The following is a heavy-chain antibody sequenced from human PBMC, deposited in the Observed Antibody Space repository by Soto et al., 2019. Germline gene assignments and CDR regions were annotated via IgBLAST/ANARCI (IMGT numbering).Heavy chain of an antibody. CDR2: ISSSGSTI. CDR1: GFTFSDYY. J-gene: IGHJ6*03. Sequence: QVQLVESGGGLVKPGGSLRLSCAASGFTFSDYYMSWIRQAPGKGLEWVSYISSSGSTIYYADSVKGRFTISRDNAKKSLYLQMNSLRAEDAAVYYCAGRMYDFWSGYYTGYYYYYYYIDVWGKGTTVTVSS. V-gene: IGHV3-11*01. D-gene: IGHD3-3*01. CDR3: AGRMYDFWSGYYTGYYYYYYYIDV.